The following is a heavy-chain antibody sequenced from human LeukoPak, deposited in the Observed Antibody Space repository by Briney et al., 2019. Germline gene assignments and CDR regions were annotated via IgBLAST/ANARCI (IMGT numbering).Heavy chain of an antibody. V-gene: IGHV4-59*01. CDR3: ARGALRRDYYYNYYGLDV. Sequence: SETLSLSCTGSGCTISSYYWSWIRQPPGKGLEWIGYMYYTGSTNYNPSLKSRVTISVDTSKNQFSLKLSSVTAADTAVYYCARGALRRDYYYNYYGLDVWGQGTTVTVSS. CDR2: MYYTGST. J-gene: IGHJ6*02. D-gene: IGHD2-21*02. CDR1: GCTISSYY.